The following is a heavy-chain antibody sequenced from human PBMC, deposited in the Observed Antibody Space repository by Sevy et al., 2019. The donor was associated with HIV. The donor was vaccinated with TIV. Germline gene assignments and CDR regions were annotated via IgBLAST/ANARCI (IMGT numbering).Heavy chain of an antibody. J-gene: IGHJ4*02. CDR1: GFTFSSYA. V-gene: IGHV3-23*01. CDR2: ISGSGGST. Sequence: GGSLRLSCAASGFTFSSYAMSWVRQAPGKGLEWVSAISGSGGSTYHADSVKGRFTISRDNSKNTLYLQMNSLRAEDTAVYYCAKDLYYDSSGYYSPFDYWGQGTLVTVSS. CDR3: AKDLYYDSSGYYSPFDY. D-gene: IGHD3-22*01.